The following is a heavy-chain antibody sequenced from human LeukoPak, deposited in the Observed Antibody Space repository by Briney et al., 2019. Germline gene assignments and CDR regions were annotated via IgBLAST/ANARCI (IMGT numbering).Heavy chain of an antibody. Sequence: ASVKVSCTVSGYTLTELSMHWVRQAPGKGLEWMGGFDPEGGETIYAQKFQGRVTITADKSTSTAYMELSSLRSEDTAVYYCARVAGTGLDAFDIWGQGTMVTVSS. CDR1: GYTLTELS. CDR2: FDPEGGET. J-gene: IGHJ3*02. D-gene: IGHD6-19*01. V-gene: IGHV1-24*01. CDR3: ARVAGTGLDAFDI.